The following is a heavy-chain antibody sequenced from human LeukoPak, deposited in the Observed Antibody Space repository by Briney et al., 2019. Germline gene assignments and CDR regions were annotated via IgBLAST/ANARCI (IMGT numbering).Heavy chain of an antibody. V-gene: IGHV1-8*01. CDR1: GYTFTSYG. Sequence: GASVEVSCNASGYTFTSYGINWVRQATGQGLEWMGWMNPNSGNTGYAQKFQGRVTMTRNTFINTAYMELSSLRSEDTAVYYCARENGGTYSADYWGQGTPVTVSS. J-gene: IGHJ4*02. CDR3: ARENGGTYSADY. CDR2: MNPNSGNT. D-gene: IGHD1-26*01.